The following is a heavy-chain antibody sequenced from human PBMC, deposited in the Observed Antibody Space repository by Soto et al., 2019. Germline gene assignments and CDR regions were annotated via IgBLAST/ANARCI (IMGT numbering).Heavy chain of an antibody. CDR3: ASQTLIRRPVRWSVRYYYYMDV. V-gene: IGHV3-23*01. CDR1: GFTFSSYA. D-gene: IGHD2-15*01. J-gene: IGHJ6*03. Sequence: GGSLRLSCAASGFTFSSYAMSWVRQAPGKGLEWVSAISGSGGSTYYADSVKGRFTISRDNSKNTLYLQMNSLRAEDTAVYYCASQTLIRRPVRWSVRYYYYMDVWGKGTTVTVSS. CDR2: ISGSGGST.